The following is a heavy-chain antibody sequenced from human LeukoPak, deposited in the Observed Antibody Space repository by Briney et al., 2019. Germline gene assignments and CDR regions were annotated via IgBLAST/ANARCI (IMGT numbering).Heavy chain of an antibody. CDR3: ARAVRGYSYAYLPY. CDR2: ISAYDGNT. V-gene: IGHV1-18*01. J-gene: IGHJ4*02. Sequence: ASVKVSCKASGYTFSSYGISWVRQAPGQGLGRMGWISAYDGNTDYAQNLQGRVTMTTDTSTSTAYMELRSLRSDDPAVYYCARAVRGYSYAYLPYWGQGTLVTVSS. D-gene: IGHD5-18*01. CDR1: GYTFSSYG.